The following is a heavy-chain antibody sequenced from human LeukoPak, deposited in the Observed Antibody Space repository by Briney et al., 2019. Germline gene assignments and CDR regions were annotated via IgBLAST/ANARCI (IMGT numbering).Heavy chain of an antibody. D-gene: IGHD3-10*02. CDR1: GGSISSSSYY. J-gene: IGHJ4*02. CDR3: ARHVAVDDPLL. Sequence: SETLSLTCTVSGGSISSSSYYWGWIRQPPGKGPEWIGSIYYSGSTYYNPSLKSRVTISVDTSKNQFSLKLSSVTAADTAVYYCARHVAVDDPLLWGQGTLVTVSS. CDR2: IYYSGST. V-gene: IGHV4-39*07.